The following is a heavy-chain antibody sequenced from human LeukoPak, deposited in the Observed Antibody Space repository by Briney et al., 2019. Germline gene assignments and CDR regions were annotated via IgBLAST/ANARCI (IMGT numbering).Heavy chain of an antibody. V-gene: IGHV3-48*01. CDR2: ITNSGNSK. J-gene: IGHJ4*02. CDR3: ATDLRLDYFDY. Sequence: PGGSLRLSCAASEFTFSSYSMNWVRQAPGKGLEWVSYITNSGNSKSYADSVKGRFTISRDNTKNSLYLQMNSLRAEDTAVYYCATDLRLDYFDYWGQGTLVTVSS. CDR1: EFTFSSYS. D-gene: IGHD2-2*03.